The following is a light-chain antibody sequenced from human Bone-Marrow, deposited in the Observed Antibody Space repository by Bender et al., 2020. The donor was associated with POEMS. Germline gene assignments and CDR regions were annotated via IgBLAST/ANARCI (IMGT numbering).Light chain of an antibody. J-gene: IGLJ3*02. V-gene: IGLV2-14*03. Sequence: QSALTQPASVSGSPGQSITISCTGTSSDVGGYDYVSWYQHHPGKAPKLMIYDVTNRPSGVSNRFYGSKSGNTASLTISGLQAEDEADYYCSSYTTSSTLEVFGGGTKLTVL. CDR1: SSDVGGYDY. CDR2: DVT. CDR3: SSYTTSSTLEV.